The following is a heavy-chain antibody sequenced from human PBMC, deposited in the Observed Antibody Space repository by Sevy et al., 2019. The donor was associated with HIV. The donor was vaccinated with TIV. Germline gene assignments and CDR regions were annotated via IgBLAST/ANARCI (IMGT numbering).Heavy chain of an antibody. CDR3: AKKGWDGYNIPIDY. CDR2: IWYDGSNQ. D-gene: IGHD5-12*01. V-gene: IGHV3-33*06. J-gene: IGHJ4*02. CDR1: GFTFSSYG. Sequence: GGCLRLSCAASGFTFSSYGMHWVRQAPGKGLEWVAVIWYDGSNQYYADSVKGRFTISRDNSKNTLYLQMNSLRVEDTAPSYCAKKGWDGYNIPIDYWGQGTLVTVSS.